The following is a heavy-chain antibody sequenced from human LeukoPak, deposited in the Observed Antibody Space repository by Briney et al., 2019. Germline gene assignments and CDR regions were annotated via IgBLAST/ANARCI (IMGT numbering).Heavy chain of an antibody. D-gene: IGHD3-3*01. CDR2: VCAGGNT. CDR1: GGSITFYY. CDR3: ARDSRYHDFWSGYVDY. V-gene: IGHV4-4*07. J-gene: IGHJ4*02. Sequence: PSETLSLTCTVSGGSITFYYWTWIRQSAGKGLEWIGRVCAGGNTNYNPSLKSRTTLSIDTSKNEFSLMLTSVTAADTAIYYCARDSRYHDFWSGYVDYWGQGILVTVSS.